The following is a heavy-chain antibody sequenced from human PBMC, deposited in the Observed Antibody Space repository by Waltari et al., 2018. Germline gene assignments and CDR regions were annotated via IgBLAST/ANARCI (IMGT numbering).Heavy chain of an antibody. D-gene: IGHD3-3*01. CDR1: GGSIRSYY. J-gene: IGHJ6*02. CDR2: IYYSGGT. V-gene: IGHV4-59*01. CDR3: ARDQVIHTIFGVPANYGMDV. Sequence: QVQLQESGPGLVKPSETLSLTCTVSGGSIRSYYWSWIRQPPGKGREWIGYIYYSGGTNYNPSLKSRVTISVDTSKNQFSLKLSSVTAADTAVYYCARDQVIHTIFGVPANYGMDVWGQGTTVTVSS.